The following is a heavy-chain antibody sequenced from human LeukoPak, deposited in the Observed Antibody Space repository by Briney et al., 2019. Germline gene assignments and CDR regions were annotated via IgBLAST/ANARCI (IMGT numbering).Heavy chain of an antibody. J-gene: IGHJ4*02. Sequence: GASVKVSCKASGYTFTSYAMHWVRQAPGQRLEWMGWINAGNGNTKYSQKFQGRVTITRDTSASTAYMELSSLRSEDTAVYYCARDRDGLNGDYDGFDYWGQGTLVTVSS. V-gene: IGHV1-3*01. CDR3: ARDRDGLNGDYDGFDY. D-gene: IGHD4-17*01. CDR2: INAGNGNT. CDR1: GYTFTSYA.